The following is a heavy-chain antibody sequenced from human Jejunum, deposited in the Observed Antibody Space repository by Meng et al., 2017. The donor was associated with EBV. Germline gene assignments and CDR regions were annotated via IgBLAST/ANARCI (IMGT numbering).Heavy chain of an antibody. J-gene: IGHJ4*02. CDR3: AADYGDYGYYFEY. CDR1: GFVFSNYG. D-gene: IGHD4-17*01. CDR2: IFFDGSKK. Sequence: HVQLEQSGGGVVQPGRSLRLYCAASGFVFSNYGMHWVRQAPGKGLEWVAVIFFDGSKKYYTDSVKGRFTISRDNSNNTLYLQMNSLRAEDTAVYYCAADYGDYGYYFEYWDRGTLVTVYS. V-gene: IGHV3-33*01.